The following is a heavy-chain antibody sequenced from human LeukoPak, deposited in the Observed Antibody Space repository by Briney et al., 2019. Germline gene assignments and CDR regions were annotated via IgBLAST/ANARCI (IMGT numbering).Heavy chain of an antibody. D-gene: IGHD6-6*01. CDR1: GFTFNLAW. CDR3: VWSSTWDKRFYLDQ. CDR2: IKTKADGPS. V-gene: IGHV3-15*01. J-gene: IGHJ4*02. Sequence: GGSLRLSCAGSGFTFNLAWMSWVRQAPGKGLEWVARIKTKADGPSEYATPVQGRFIISRDDSQNMMYLQMSSLRSDDTAVYYCVWSSTWDKRFYLDQWGQGTLVTVSS.